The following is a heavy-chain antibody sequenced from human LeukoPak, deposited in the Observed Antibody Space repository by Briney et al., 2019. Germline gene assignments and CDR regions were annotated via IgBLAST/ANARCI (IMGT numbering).Heavy chain of an antibody. CDR3: AQIFVGDDNHFDS. Sequence: GGSLRLSCEASGFTFSIYGMHWVRQAPGKGLEWVAYMSYDGSLTNYADSVRGRFIISRDNSKNTLSLQLNSLRSEDTAVYYCAQIFVGDDNHFDSWGQGTLVTVSS. D-gene: IGHD3-9*01. CDR1: GFTFSIYG. V-gene: IGHV3-30*03. CDR2: MSYDGSLT. J-gene: IGHJ4*02.